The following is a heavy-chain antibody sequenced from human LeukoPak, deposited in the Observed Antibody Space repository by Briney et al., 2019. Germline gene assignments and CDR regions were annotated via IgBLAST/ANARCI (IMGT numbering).Heavy chain of an antibody. D-gene: IGHD2-21*02. CDR1: SFTFSNAW. CDR3: TTDAGVVTTPAFDY. V-gene: IGHV3-15*07. CDR2: IKSKIDGGTT. J-gene: IGHJ4*02. Sequence: GGSLRLSCAASSFTFSNAWMNWVRQAPGKGLEWVGRIKSKIDGGTTDYAAHVKGRFTISRDDSKNTLYLQMNSLKTEDTAVYYCTTDAGVVTTPAFDYWGQGTLVTVFS.